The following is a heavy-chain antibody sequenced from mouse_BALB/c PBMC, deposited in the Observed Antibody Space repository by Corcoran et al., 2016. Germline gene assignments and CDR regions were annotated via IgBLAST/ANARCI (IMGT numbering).Heavy chain of an antibody. J-gene: IGHJ2*01. D-gene: IGHD2-10*02. V-gene: IGHV1S136*01. CDR3: ASPYGNYGDYFDY. CDR2: INPYNDGT. Sequence: EVQLQQTGPELVKPGASVKMSCKASGYTFTSYVMHWVKQKPGQGLEWIGYINPYNDGTKYNEKFKGKATLTSDKSSSTAYMEFSSLTSEDSAVYYCASPYGNYGDYFDYWGQGTTLTVSS. CDR1: GYTFTSYV.